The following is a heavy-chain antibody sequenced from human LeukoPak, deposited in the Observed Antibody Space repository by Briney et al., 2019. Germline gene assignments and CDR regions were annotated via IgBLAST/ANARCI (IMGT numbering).Heavy chain of an antibody. D-gene: IGHD6-19*01. Sequence: KTSETLSLTCAVSGGSISSGGYSWSWIRQPPGKGLEWIGYIYYSGSTNYNPSLKSRVTISVDTSKNQFSLKLSSVTAADTAVYYCARVSRQWLVPDYFDYWGQGTLVTVSS. CDR1: GGSISSGGYS. J-gene: IGHJ4*02. CDR2: IYYSGST. V-gene: IGHV4-61*08. CDR3: ARVSRQWLVPDYFDY.